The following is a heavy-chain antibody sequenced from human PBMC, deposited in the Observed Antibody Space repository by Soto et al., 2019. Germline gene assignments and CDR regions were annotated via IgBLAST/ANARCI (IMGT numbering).Heavy chain of an antibody. Sequence: EVQLVESGGGLVKPGGSLRLSCAASGFTFSNAWINWVRQAPGKGLEWVCRIKSKTDGGTTDYAEPVKGRFAISRDDSNNMVYLQMNSLKIEDTAVYYCTTDSYSTIIIVRFDYWGHGTLVTVSS. CDR1: GFTFSNAW. CDR3: TTDSYSTIIIVRFDY. V-gene: IGHV3-15*07. D-gene: IGHD3-22*01. J-gene: IGHJ4*01. CDR2: IKSKTDGGTT.